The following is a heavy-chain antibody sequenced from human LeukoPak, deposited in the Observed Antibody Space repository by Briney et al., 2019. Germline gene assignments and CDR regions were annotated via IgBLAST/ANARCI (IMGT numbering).Heavy chain of an antibody. J-gene: IGHJ5*02. CDR1: GFTFSDYY. Sequence: PGGSLRLSCAASGFTFSDYYMSWIRQAPGKGLEWVSYISSSGSTIYYADSVKGRFTISRDNAKNSLYLQMNSLRAEDTAVYYCARDSYYYDSSGYLNWFDPWGRGTLVTVSS. CDR2: ISSSGSTI. D-gene: IGHD3-22*01. CDR3: ARDSYYYDSSGYLNWFDP. V-gene: IGHV3-11*01.